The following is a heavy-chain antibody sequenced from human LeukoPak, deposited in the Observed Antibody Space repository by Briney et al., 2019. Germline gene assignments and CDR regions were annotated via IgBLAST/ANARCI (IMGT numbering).Heavy chain of an antibody. D-gene: IGHD3-22*01. CDR3: ARGVSSYDSSAYFFWFDP. J-gene: IGHJ5*02. CDR2: INHSGST. V-gene: IGHV4-34*01. Sequence: SETLSLTCAVYGGSFSGYYWSWIRQPPGKGLEWIGEINHSGSTNYNPSLKSRVTISVDTSKNQFSLKLSSVTAADTAVYYCARGVSSYDSSAYFFWFDPWGQGTLVTVSS. CDR1: GGSFSGYY.